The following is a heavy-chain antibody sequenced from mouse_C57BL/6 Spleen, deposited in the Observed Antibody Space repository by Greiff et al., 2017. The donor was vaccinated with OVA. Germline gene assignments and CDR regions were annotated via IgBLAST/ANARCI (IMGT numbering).Heavy chain of an antibody. J-gene: IGHJ3*01. Sequence: EVKVVESGGGLVKPGGSLKLSCAASGFTFSDYGMHWVRQAPEKGLEWVAYISSGSSTIYYADTVKGRFTISRDTAKNTLFLQMTSLRSKDTAMYYCARRTGTDWFAYWGQGTLVTVSA. V-gene: IGHV5-17*01. D-gene: IGHD4-1*01. CDR2: ISSGSSTI. CDR3: ARRTGTDWFAY. CDR1: GFTFSDYG.